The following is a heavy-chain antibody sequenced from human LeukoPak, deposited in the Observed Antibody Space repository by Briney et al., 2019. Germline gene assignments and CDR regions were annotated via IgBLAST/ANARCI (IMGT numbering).Heavy chain of an antibody. CDR3: ARDGEPYYYDSSGPNWFDP. Sequence: GGSLRLSCAASGFTFSSYWMSWVRQAPGKGLEWVANIKQDGSEKYYVDSVKGRFTISRDNAENSLYLQMNSLRAEDTAVYYCARDGEPYYYDSSGPNWFDPWGQGTLVTVSS. V-gene: IGHV3-7*01. D-gene: IGHD3-22*01. CDR2: IKQDGSEK. J-gene: IGHJ5*02. CDR1: GFTFSSYW.